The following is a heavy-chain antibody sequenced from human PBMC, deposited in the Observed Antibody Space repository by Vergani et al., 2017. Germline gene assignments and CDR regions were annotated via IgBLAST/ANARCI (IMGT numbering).Heavy chain of an antibody. Sequence: QVQLVQSGAEVKKPGASVKVSCKASGYTFTDYFMHWVRQAPGQGLEWMGWINPNSGGTNYAQKFQGRVTMTRDTSISTAYMELINLRYDDTAVYYCARVGTSYNRDYFDYWGQGTLVTVSS. D-gene: IGHD2-2*01. CDR2: INPNSGGT. CDR3: ARVGTSYNRDYFDY. CDR1: GYTFTDYF. V-gene: IGHV1-2*02. J-gene: IGHJ4*02.